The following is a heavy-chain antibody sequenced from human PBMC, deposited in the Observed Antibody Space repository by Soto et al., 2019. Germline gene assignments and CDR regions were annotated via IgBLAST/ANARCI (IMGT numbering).Heavy chain of an antibody. D-gene: IGHD3-16*01. J-gene: IGHJ4*02. Sequence: SETLSLTSTVSGDSITSSDHSWCWIRQLPGKDKEWIGYIFNSGPTYYKPSLKSRVTISVDTSMKQKSLKLKYVTAADTAVYYCARDRVMLTFGGASEEWGIDSWGQG. CDR2: IFNSGPT. CDR3: ARDRVMLTFGGASEEWGIDS. CDR1: GDSITSSDHS. V-gene: IGHV4-31*03.